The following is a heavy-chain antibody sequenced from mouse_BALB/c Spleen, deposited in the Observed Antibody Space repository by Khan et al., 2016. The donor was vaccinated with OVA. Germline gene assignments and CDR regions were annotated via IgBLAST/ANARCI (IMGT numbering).Heavy chain of an antibody. V-gene: IGHV2-9*02. Sequence: QVQLKQSGPGLVAPSQSLSITCTVSGFSLTSYGVHWVRQPPGKGLEWLGVIWAGGSTNYNSALMSRLSIRKDNSKGQVFVKMSRLRTGDTAMYYCARLEDIWGQGTTLTVSS. J-gene: IGHJ2*01. CDR2: IWAGGST. D-gene: IGHD1-3*01. CDR3: ARLEDI. CDR1: GFSLTSYG.